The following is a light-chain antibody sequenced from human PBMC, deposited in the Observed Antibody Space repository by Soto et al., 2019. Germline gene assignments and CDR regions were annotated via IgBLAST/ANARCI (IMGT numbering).Light chain of an antibody. CDR1: SSDVGGYNL. CDR3: SSYAARNTVV. J-gene: IGLJ2*01. V-gene: IGLV2-8*01. Sequence: QSALTQPPSASGSPGQSVTISCTGTSSDVGGYNLVSWYQQHPGKAPKLMIYEVTKRPSGVPARFSGSKSGSTASLTVSGLQAGDEADYYCSSYAARNTVVFGGGTKPPS. CDR2: EVT.